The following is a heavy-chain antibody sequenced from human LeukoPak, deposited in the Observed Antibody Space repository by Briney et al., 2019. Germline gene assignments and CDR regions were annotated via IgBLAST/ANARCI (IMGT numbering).Heavy chain of an antibody. D-gene: IGHD5-18*01. CDR2: ISYDGSNE. Sequence: GGSLRLSCAASGFTFSIYDMHWVRQAPGKGLEWVALISYDGSNEYYADSVKGRFTISRDNSKNTLFLQMNSLRAEDTAVFYCAKTCGYIFGSSTLYLDYWALGTLVTVSS. CDR1: GFTFSIYD. J-gene: IGHJ4*02. V-gene: IGHV3-30*18. CDR3: AKTCGYIFGSSTLYLDY.